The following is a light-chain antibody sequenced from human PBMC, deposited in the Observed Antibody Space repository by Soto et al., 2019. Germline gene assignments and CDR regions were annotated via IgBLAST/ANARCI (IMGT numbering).Light chain of an antibody. CDR2: DTS. J-gene: IGKJ4*01. CDR1: QSVSSSY. CDR3: QQCGTLPLT. V-gene: IGKV3-20*01. Sequence: EIVLTQSPGTLSLSPGERATLSCRASQSVSSSYLAWYQQKPGQAPRLLIYDTSSRATGIPDRFSGSGSGTDFTLTISRLEPEDVAVYYCQQCGTLPLTFGGGTK.